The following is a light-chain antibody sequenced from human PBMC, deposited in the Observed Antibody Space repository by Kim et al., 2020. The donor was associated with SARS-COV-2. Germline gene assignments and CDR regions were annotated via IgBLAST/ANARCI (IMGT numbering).Light chain of an antibody. Sequence: GQSVAISCTGTSSDVGGYNFVSWYQQHPGKAPKLIIYDVTNRPSGVPDRFSGSKSGNTASLTVSGLQAEDEADYFCSSYAGSNFYVFGTGTKVTVL. CDR2: DVT. V-gene: IGLV2-8*01. J-gene: IGLJ1*01. CDR1: SSDVGGYNF. CDR3: SSYAGSNFYV.